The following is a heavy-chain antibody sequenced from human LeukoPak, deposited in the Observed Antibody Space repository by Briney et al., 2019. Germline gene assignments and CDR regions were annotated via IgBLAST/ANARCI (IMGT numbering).Heavy chain of an antibody. CDR1: GYIFTNSW. Sequence: GDSLNISCKASGYIFTNSWIGWVRQMPGRGLGWMGVIYPGDSDTRVSTSFQGQVTISADKSITTAYLQWSSLKASDTAMYYCGRLVGATRDYWGQGTLVTVSA. CDR2: IYPGDSDT. CDR3: GRLVGATRDY. D-gene: IGHD1-26*01. J-gene: IGHJ4*02. V-gene: IGHV5-51*01.